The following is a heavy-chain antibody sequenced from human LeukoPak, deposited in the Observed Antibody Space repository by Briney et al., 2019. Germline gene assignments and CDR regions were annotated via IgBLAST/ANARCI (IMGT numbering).Heavy chain of an antibody. D-gene: IGHD2-15*01. CDR3: ARVLGYCSGGSCSNWFDP. J-gene: IGHJ5*02. V-gene: IGHV1-3*01. CDR1: GYTFTGYA. CDR2: INAGNGNT. Sequence: ASVKVSCKASGYTFTGYAMHWVRQAPGQRLEWMGWINAGNGNTKYSQKFQGRVTITRDTSASTAYMELSSLRSEDTAVYYCARVLGYCSGGSCSNWFDPWGQGTLVTVPS.